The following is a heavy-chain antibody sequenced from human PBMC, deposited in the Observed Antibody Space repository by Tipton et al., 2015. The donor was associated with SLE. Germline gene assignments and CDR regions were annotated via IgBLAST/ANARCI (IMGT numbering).Heavy chain of an antibody. CDR1: GYSISSGYY. CDR3: AMAARPYYYMDV. CDR2: IYHGGNT. V-gene: IGHV4-38-2*01. D-gene: IGHD6-6*01. Sequence: TLSLTCDVSGYSISSGYYWGWIRQPPGKGLEWIGSIYHGGNTYFNPSLKSRVTMSVDTSKNQFSLRLSSVTAADTAVYYCAMAARPYYYMDVWGKGTTVTVSS. J-gene: IGHJ6*03.